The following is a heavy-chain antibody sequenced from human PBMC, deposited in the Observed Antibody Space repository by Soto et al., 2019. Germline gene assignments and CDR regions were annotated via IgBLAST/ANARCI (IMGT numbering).Heavy chain of an antibody. CDR1: GFTFSSYG. D-gene: IGHD2-15*01. J-gene: IGHJ6*02. V-gene: IGHV3-30*18. CDR2: ISYDGSNK. Sequence: QVQLVESGGGVVQPGRSLRLSCAASGFTFSSYGMHWVRQAPGKGLEWVAVISYDGSNKYYADSVKGRFTISRDNSKNTLYLQMNSLRAEDTAVYYCAKDIVVVVADPISYGMDVWGQGTTVTVSS. CDR3: AKDIVVVVADPISYGMDV.